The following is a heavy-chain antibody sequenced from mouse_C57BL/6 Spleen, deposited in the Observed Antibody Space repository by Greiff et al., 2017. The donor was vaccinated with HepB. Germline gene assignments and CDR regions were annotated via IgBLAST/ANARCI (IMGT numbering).Heavy chain of an antibody. J-gene: IGHJ4*01. CDR1: GYAFTNYL. V-gene: IGHV1-54*01. CDR2: INPGSGGT. Sequence: QVQLQQSGAELVRPGTSVKVSCKASGYAFTNYLIEWVKQRPGQGLEWIGVINPGSGGTNYNEKFKGKATLTADKSSSTAYMQLSSLTSEDSAVYFCARSGEHLRWPSMDYWGQGTSVTVSS. CDR3: ARSGEHLRWPSMDY. D-gene: IGHD2-1*01.